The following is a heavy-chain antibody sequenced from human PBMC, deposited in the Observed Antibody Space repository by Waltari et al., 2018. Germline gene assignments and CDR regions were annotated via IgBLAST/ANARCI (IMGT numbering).Heavy chain of an antibody. CDR2: LSWNGGNV. CDR3: VKDMGTSGYDAFDV. D-gene: IGHD1-1*01. J-gene: IGHJ3*01. CDR1: GFTFDDYA. Sequence: EVQLVEIGGGLVQPGRSLRLSCAASGFTFDDYAMHWVRQVPGKGLEWVSGLSWNGGNVLYADSVRGRFTISRDNAKKSLFLQMTNLRPEDTAFYFCVKDMGTSGYDAFDVWGQGTMVTVSS. V-gene: IGHV3-9*01.